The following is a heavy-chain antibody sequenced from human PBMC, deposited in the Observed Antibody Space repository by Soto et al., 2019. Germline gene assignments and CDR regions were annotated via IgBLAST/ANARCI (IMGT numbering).Heavy chain of an antibody. V-gene: IGHV4-59*08. CDR1: GGSMSSHK. D-gene: IGHD3-10*01. CDR3: VGQGSGDLHGHVDL. J-gene: IGHJ6*02. Sequence: QVHLQESGPGLVKPSETLSLTCTVSGGSMSSHKWSWIRQPPGKGLEWIGYIHDSGDTSYNPSLKGRVTTSVDTPKKEFSLKLTSVTAADTALYYCVGQGSGDLHGHVDLCGQGPMVAVSS. CDR2: IHDSGDT.